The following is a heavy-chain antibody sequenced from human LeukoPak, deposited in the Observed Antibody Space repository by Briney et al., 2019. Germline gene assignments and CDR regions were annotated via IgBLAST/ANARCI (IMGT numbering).Heavy chain of an antibody. D-gene: IGHD3-22*01. CDR2: ICAYNGNT. CDR3: ARGSPPRRNYDSRGYYSYYFDY. CDR1: GYTFTSYG. J-gene: IGHJ4*02. V-gene: IGHV1-18*01. Sequence: ASVKDSCKASGYTFTSYGISWVRQAPGQGLEWMGWICAYNGNTHYAQKLQGRVTMTTDTSTSTVYMELRSLRSGDTAVYYCARGSPPRRNYDSRGYYSYYFDYWGQGTLVSVS.